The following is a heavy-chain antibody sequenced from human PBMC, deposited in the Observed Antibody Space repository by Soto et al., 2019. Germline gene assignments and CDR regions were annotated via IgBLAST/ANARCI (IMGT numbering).Heavy chain of an antibody. CDR2: ISAYNGNT. CDR3: TRSAVRPSGGLIGPFDY. J-gene: IGHJ4*02. Sequence: ASVKVSCKASGYTFTSYGISWVRQAPGQGLEWMGWISAYNGNTNYAQKLQGRVTMTTDTSTSTAYMELSSLRSEDTAVYYCTRSAVRPSGGLIGPFDYWXQGTLVTVSS. V-gene: IGHV1-18*01. D-gene: IGHD3-16*02. CDR1: GYTFTSYG.